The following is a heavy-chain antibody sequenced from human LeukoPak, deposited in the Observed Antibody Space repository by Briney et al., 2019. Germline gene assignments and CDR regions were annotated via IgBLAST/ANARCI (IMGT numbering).Heavy chain of an antibody. CDR2: INGDGATT. D-gene: IGHD3-9*01. Sequence: GGSLRLSCAASGFTFSNYWMHWVRQAPGQGLVWVSLINGDGATTSSADSVKGRFTISRDNAKNTLSLQMNSLRAEDTAVYYCARDISDAFDIWGQGTMVTVSS. V-gene: IGHV3-74*01. J-gene: IGHJ3*02. CDR3: ARDISDAFDI. CDR1: GFTFSNYW.